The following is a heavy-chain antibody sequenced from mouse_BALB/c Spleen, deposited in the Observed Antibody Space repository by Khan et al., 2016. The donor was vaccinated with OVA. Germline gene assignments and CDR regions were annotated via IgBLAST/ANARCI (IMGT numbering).Heavy chain of an antibody. V-gene: IGHV1-4*01. CDR3: VRDGAYHRNDGWFAY. D-gene: IGHD2-14*01. CDR1: GYTFTSYT. J-gene: IGHJ3*01. CDR2: INPSNGYT. Sequence: QVQLQQSGAELARPGASVKMSCKASGYTFTSYTIHWIKKRPGQGLEWIGYINPSNGYTNYNQKFKDKATLTTDKSSTTAYLQLSSLTSDGSAVYNCVRDGAYHRNDGWFAYWGQGTLVTVSA.